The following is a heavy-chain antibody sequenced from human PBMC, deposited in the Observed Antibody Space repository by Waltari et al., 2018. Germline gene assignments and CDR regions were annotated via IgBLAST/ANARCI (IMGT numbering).Heavy chain of an antibody. J-gene: IGHJ4*02. CDR2: IYYRWST. CDR1: GGSISSYY. CDR3: ARVGSRFSSEDY. Sequence: QVQLQESGPGLVKPSETLSLTCPVSGGSISSYYWSGIRPPPVKGLEWIGYIYYRWSTNYHPSLKSRFTISVDTSKNQFSLKLSSVTAADTAVYYCARVGSRFSSEDYWGQGTLVTVSS. V-gene: IGHV4-59*01. D-gene: IGHD6-25*01.